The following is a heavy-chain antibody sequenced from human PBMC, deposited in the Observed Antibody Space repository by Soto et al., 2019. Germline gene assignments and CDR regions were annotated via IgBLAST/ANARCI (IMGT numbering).Heavy chain of an antibody. CDR1: GYSISSSNW. CDR3: ARREIQGPIDY. CDR2: IYYSGTT. D-gene: IGHD1-26*01. V-gene: IGHV4-28*01. J-gene: IGHJ4*02. Sequence: SETLSLTCAVSGYSISSSNWWGWIRQPPGKGLEWIGYIYYSGTTYYNPSLKSRVTMSVDTSKNQISLKLTSVTAVDTAVYYCARREIQGPIDYWGQGTLVTVS.